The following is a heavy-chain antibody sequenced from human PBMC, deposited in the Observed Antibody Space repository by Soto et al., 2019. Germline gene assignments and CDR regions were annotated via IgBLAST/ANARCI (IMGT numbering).Heavy chain of an antibody. CDR3: ARRNMGNYYYMDV. V-gene: IGHV3-11*01. D-gene: IGHD3-10*01. J-gene: IGHJ6*03. CDR2: ISSSGTID. CDR1: GFTLSDYY. Sequence: QVQLVESGGGLVKPGGSLRLSCVASGFTLSDYYMSWIRQAPGKGLEWVSYISSSGTIDNYADSVKGRFTISRDNAKNSLFLQMNDLRAEDTDVYYCARRNMGNYYYMDVWGKGTTVTVSS.